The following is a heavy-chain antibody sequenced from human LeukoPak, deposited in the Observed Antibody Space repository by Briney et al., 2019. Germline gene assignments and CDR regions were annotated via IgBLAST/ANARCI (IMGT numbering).Heavy chain of an antibody. CDR3: ARDASNIDFAPYFYYMDV. CDR2: IGRRSQYI. V-gene: IGHV3-21*01. Sequence: GGSLRLSCTASGFTLSLYSMHWVRQAPGKGLEWVSSIGRRSQYIYYGDSVRGRFTISRDNAKNSLYLDMNSPRAEDTAVYYCARDASNIDFAPYFYYMDVWGKGTTVTVSS. CDR1: GFTLSLYS. J-gene: IGHJ6*03. D-gene: IGHD3-3*01.